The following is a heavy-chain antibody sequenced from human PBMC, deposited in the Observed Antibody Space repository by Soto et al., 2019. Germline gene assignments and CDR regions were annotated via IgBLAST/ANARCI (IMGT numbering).Heavy chain of an antibody. V-gene: IGHV4-59*08. J-gene: IGHJ3*01. CDR3: ARLYGLDAFDF. CDR1: GGSISSYY. CDR2: IFYSGST. Sequence: QVQLQESGPGLVKPSETLSLTCTVSGGSISSYYWSWIRQPPGKGLEWIGYIFYSGSTNYNPSLKSRVTISVDTSENQFSLKLSSVIAADTAVYYCARLYGLDAFDFWGQGTMVTVSS. D-gene: IGHD3-16*02.